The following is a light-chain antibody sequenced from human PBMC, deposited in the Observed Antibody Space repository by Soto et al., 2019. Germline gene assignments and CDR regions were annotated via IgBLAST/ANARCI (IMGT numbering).Light chain of an antibody. CDR2: KAS. V-gene: IGKV1-5*03. Sequence: DIQMNQSPSTLSASVGDRVTITCRASQSISSWLAWYQQKPGKATKLLIYKASSLESGVPSRFSGSGSGTEFTLTISSLQPDDFATYYCQQYNSYSYTFGQGTKLEIK. CDR1: QSISSW. J-gene: IGKJ2*01. CDR3: QQYNSYSYT.